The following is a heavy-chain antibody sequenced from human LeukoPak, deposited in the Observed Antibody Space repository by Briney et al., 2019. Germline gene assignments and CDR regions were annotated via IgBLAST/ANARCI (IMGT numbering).Heavy chain of an antibody. CDR2: ISGSGDNT. J-gene: IGHJ4*02. V-gene: IGHV3-23*01. D-gene: IGHD5-24*01. Sequence: GGSLRLSCAASGFTFTTYSMSWVRQAPGEGLEWVSAISGSGDNTYYADSVKGRFTISRDNSKNTLSLQMNSLRAEDTAVYYCAKDRGVWGQGTLVTVSS. CDR3: AKDRGV. CDR1: GFTFTTYS.